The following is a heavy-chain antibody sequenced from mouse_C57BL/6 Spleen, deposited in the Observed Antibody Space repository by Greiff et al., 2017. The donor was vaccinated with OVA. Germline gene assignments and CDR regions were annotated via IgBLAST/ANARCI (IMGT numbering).Heavy chain of an antibody. V-gene: IGHV1-81*01. D-gene: IGHD2-5*01. Sequence: VQLQQSGAELARPGASVKLSCKASGYTFTSYGISWVKQRTGQGLEWIGEIYPRSGNTYYNEKFKGKATLTADKSSSTAYMELRSLTSEDSAVYFCARYYYSNYVGYFDVWGTGTTVTVSS. CDR2: IYPRSGNT. J-gene: IGHJ1*03. CDR3: ARYYYSNYVGYFDV. CDR1: GYTFTSYG.